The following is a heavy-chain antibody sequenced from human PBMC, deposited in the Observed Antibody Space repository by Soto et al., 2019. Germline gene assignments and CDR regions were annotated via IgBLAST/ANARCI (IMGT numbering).Heavy chain of an antibody. D-gene: IGHD2-21*02. CDR2: FDPEDGET. Sequence: ASVKVSCKVSGYTLTELSMHWVRQAPGKGLEWMGGFDPEDGETIYAQKFQGRVTMTEDTSTDTAYMELSSLRSEDTAAYYCATTTLAYCGGDCYSDFDYWGQGTLVTVSS. CDR3: ATTTLAYCGGDCYSDFDY. J-gene: IGHJ4*02. V-gene: IGHV1-24*01. CDR1: GYTLTELS.